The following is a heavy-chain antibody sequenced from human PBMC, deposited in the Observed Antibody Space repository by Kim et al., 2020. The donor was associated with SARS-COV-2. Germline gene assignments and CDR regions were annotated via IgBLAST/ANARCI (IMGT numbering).Heavy chain of an antibody. CDR3: ARELGLGPWDY. V-gene: IGHV1-46*01. CDR2: INPSGGST. CDR1: GYTLTSYY. D-gene: IGHD7-27*01. Sequence: ASVKVSCKASGYTLTSYYMHWVRQAPGQGLEWMGIINPSGGSTSYAQKFQGRVIMTRDTSTSTVYMELSSLRSEDTAVYYCARELGLGPWDYWGQGTLVTVSS. J-gene: IGHJ4*02.